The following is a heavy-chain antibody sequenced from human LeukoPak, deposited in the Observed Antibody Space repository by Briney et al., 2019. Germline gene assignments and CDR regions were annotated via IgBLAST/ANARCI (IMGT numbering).Heavy chain of an antibody. CDR3: ARVDGSGAEDY. Sequence: PSETLSLPCPVKGGSLSGYSWSWIGKPQGKGLEWIGEINHSGSTNYNPSLKSRVTISVDTSKNQFSLKLSSVTAADTAVYYCARVDGSGAEDYWGQGTLVTVSS. V-gene: IGHV4-34*01. D-gene: IGHD3-10*01. CDR1: GGSLSGYS. J-gene: IGHJ4*02. CDR2: INHSGST.